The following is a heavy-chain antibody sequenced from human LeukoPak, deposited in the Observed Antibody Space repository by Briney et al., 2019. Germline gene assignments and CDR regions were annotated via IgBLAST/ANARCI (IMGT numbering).Heavy chain of an antibody. CDR3: ARGGWELRDYFDY. CDR1: GFTVSSNY. Sequence: GGSLRLSCAASGFTVSSNYMSWVRQAPGKGLEWVSVIYSGGSTYYADSVKGRFTISRDNSKNTLYLQMNSLRAEDTAVYYCARGGWELRDYFDYWGQGTLVTVSS. D-gene: IGHD1-26*01. J-gene: IGHJ4*02. CDR2: IYSGGST. V-gene: IGHV3-66*01.